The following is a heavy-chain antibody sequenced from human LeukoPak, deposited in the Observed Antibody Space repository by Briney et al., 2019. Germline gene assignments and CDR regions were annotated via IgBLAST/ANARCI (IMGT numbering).Heavy chain of an antibody. J-gene: IGHJ4*02. CDR3: ARDMRGQQLVIYYFDY. Sequence: GGSLRLSCAASGFTFRYYAMSWVRQAPGKGLEWVSGISSTGGSTYYADSVKGRFTISRDNSKNTLYLQMNSLRAEDTAVYYCARDMRGQQLVIYYFDYWGQGTLVTVSS. CDR2: ISSTGGST. CDR1: GFTFRYYA. D-gene: IGHD6-13*01. V-gene: IGHV3-23*01.